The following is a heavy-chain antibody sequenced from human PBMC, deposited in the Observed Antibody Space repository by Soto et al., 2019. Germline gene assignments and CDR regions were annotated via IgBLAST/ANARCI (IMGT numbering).Heavy chain of an antibody. CDR2: IYYSGST. Sequence: SETLSLTCTVSGGSISSSSYYWGWIRQPPGKGLEWIGSIYYSGSTYYNPSLKSRVTISVDTSKNQFSLKLSSVTAADTAVYYCARHVGNSGSYYYYYYGMDVWGQGTTVTVSS. D-gene: IGHD1-26*01. CDR3: ARHVGNSGSYYYYYYGMDV. V-gene: IGHV4-39*01. CDR1: GGSISSSSYY. J-gene: IGHJ6*02.